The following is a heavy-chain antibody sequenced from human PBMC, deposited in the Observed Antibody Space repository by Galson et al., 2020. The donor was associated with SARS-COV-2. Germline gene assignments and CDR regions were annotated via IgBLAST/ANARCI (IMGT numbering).Heavy chain of an antibody. CDR1: GFPLSTYS. V-gene: IGHV3-21*01. Sequence: NTGGSLRLSCAASGFPLSTYSMNWVRLPPGKRLEWVSPISTSSSYTYPVDSVKGRFSISRDNPRNSLYLQMNSLRAEDTAVYYCPRDEGIRGYNYGRLYYGMDVWGQGTTVTVSS. CDR3: PRDEGIRGYNYGRLYYGMDV. D-gene: IGHD5-18*01. J-gene: IGHJ6*02. CDR2: ISTSSSYT.